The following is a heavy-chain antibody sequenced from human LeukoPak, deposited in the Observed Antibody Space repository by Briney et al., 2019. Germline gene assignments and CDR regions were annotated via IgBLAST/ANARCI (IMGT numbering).Heavy chain of an antibody. CDR2: ITSRSSPI. V-gene: IGHV3-48*04. CDR3: AKDTRHGSGSLAG. D-gene: IGHD6-19*01. Sequence: GGSLRLSCAASGFTFSSYSMNWVRQAPGKGLEWISYITSRSSPIYYADSVKGRFTISRDNAKNSLYLQMNSLRAEDTALYYCAKDTRHGSGSLAGWGQGTLVTVSS. CDR1: GFTFSSYS. J-gene: IGHJ4*02.